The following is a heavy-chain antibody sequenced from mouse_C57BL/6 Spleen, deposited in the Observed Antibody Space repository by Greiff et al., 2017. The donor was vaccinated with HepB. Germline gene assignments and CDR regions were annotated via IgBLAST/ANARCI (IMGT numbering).Heavy chain of an antibody. J-gene: IGHJ2*01. CDR2: ISYSGST. CDR3: ARTERIKD. V-gene: IGHV3-2*02. Sequence: EVKLQESGPGLVKPSQSLSLTCTVTGYSITSGYGWNWIRQFPGNKLEWMGYISYSGSTNYNPSLKSRISITLDTSKNQSLLQLNTVTTEEPATYNRARTERIKDWGQGTTLVVTT. CDR1: GYSITSGYG.